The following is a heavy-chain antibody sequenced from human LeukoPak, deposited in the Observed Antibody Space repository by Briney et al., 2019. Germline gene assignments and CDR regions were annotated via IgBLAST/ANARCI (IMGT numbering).Heavy chain of an antibody. D-gene: IGHD6-13*01. CDR3: AKDRSSSWYSAFEI. V-gene: IGHV3-53*01. CDR2: LYNAGST. CDR1: GFIVSNNY. Sequence: GGSLRLSCVASGFIVSNNYMSWVRQAPGKGLEWVSVLYNAGSTYYADSVKGRFTISRDNSKNTLYLQMYSLRAGDTAVYYCAKDRSSSWYSAFEIWGQGTMVTVSS. J-gene: IGHJ3*02.